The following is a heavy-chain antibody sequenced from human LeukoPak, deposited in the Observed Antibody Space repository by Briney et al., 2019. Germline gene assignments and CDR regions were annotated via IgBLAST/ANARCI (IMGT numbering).Heavy chain of an antibody. CDR1: GYTFTSYG. Sequence: ASVKVSCKASGYTFTSYGISWVRQAPGQGREWMGWISAYNGNTNYAQKLQGRVTMTTDTSTSTAYMELRSLRSDVTAVYYCARVTGDPDYYYYMDVWGKGTTVTVSS. V-gene: IGHV1-18*01. J-gene: IGHJ6*03. D-gene: IGHD1-14*01. CDR3: ARVTGDPDYYYYMDV. CDR2: ISAYNGNT.